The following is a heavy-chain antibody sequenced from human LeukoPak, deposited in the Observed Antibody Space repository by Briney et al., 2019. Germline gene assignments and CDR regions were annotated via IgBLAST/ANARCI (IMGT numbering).Heavy chain of an antibody. Sequence: PSETLSLTCTVSGGSISSYYWSWIRQPPGKVLEWIGYIYYSGSTNYNPSLKSRVTISVDTSKNQFSLKLSSVTAADTAVYYCARETIYYYDSSGYWDPWGQGTLVTVSS. J-gene: IGHJ5*02. CDR2: IYYSGST. CDR1: GGSISSYY. V-gene: IGHV4-59*01. CDR3: ARETIYYYDSSGYWDP. D-gene: IGHD3-22*01.